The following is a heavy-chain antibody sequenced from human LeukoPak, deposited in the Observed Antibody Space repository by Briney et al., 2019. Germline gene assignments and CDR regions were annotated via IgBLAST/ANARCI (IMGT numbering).Heavy chain of an antibody. CDR1: GYDFTTYR. CDR2: IYPGHSDP. CDR3: ARGGQQLAHFDY. V-gene: IGHV5-51*01. D-gene: IGHD6-13*01. Sequence: GESLKISCMGSGYDFTTYRIAWVRQEPGKGLEWMGIIYPGHSDPRYSPSFQVQVTISADTSISTAYMQWSSLKASDTAMYYCARGGQQLAHFDYWGQGTLVTVSS. J-gene: IGHJ4*02.